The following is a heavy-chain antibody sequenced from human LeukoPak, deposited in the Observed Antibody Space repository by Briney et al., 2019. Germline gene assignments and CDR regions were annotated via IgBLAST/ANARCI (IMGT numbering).Heavy chain of an antibody. CDR2: ISYDGSIK. CDR1: GFTFSNYA. CDR3: ARYHADYGGPIVERYFDY. D-gene: IGHD4-23*01. J-gene: IGHJ4*02. V-gene: IGHV3-30*04. Sequence: PGRPLRLSCAASGFTFSNYAIHWVRQAPGKGLEWVAVISYDGSIKYYADSVKGRFTISRDNSMHTLYLQMDSLRAEDTAVYYCARYHADYGGPIVERYFDYWGQGTLVTVSS.